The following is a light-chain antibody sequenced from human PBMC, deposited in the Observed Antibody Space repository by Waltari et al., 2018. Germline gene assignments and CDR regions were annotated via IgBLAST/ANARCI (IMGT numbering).Light chain of an antibody. CDR3: MQALQTPLT. Sequence: DIVMTQSPLSLPVTPGEPASISCRSSQSLLHRNGHNYLDWYLQKPGQSPQLLIYWGSNRVSGFPDRFSGSGSGTDFTLKISRVEAEDVGVYYCMQALQTPLTFGGGTKVEIK. CDR1: QSLLHRNGHNY. J-gene: IGKJ4*01. V-gene: IGKV2-28*01. CDR2: WGS.